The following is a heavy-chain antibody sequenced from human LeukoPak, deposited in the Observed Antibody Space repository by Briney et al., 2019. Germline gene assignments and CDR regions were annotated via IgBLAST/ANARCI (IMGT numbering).Heavy chain of an antibody. Sequence: TSQTLSLTCTVSGGSISSGGYYWSWIRQHPGKGLEWIGYIYYSGSTYYNPSLKSRVTISVDTSKNQFSLKLSSVTAADTAVYYCARSAARPPYDAFDIWGQGTMVTVSS. V-gene: IGHV4-31*03. D-gene: IGHD6-6*01. CDR3: ARSAARPPYDAFDI. J-gene: IGHJ3*02. CDR2: IYYSGST. CDR1: GGSISSGGYY.